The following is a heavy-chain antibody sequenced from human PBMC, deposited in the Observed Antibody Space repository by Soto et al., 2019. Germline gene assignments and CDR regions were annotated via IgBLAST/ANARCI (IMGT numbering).Heavy chain of an antibody. CDR2: ISSSSSYI. Sequence: AGGSLRLSCAGSGFSFRSYSMNWVRQVPGNGLEWVSSISSSSSYINYADSMKGRFTISRDNAKNSLYLQMNSLRAEDTAVYYCARVGTYYGSGSPYYSDYWGQGTLVTVSS. J-gene: IGHJ4*02. D-gene: IGHD3-10*01. CDR3: ARVGTYYGSGSPYYSDY. CDR1: GFSFRSYS. V-gene: IGHV3-21*01.